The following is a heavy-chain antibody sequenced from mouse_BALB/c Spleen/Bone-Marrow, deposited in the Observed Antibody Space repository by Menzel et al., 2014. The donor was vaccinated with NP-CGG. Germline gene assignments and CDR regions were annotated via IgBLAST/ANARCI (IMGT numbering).Heavy chain of an antibody. V-gene: IGHV14-3*02. CDR1: GFNIKDTY. Sequence: VQLQQSWAELVKPGASVKLSCTASGFNIKDTYMHWVKQRPEQGLEWIGRIDPANGNTKYDPKFQGKATITADTSSNTAYLQLSSLTSEDTAVYYCARNYGYGKSFAYWGQGTLVTVSA. CDR3: ARNYGYGKSFAY. D-gene: IGHD2-2*01. J-gene: IGHJ3*01. CDR2: IDPANGNT.